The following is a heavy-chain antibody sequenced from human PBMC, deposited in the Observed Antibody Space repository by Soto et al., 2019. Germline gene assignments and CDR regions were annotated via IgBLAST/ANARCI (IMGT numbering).Heavy chain of an antibody. V-gene: IGHV3-23*01. CDR1: GFTFSNYA. D-gene: IGHD6-6*01. CDR2: ITDSGGDT. CDR3: PKGSASSSPYYFDF. J-gene: IGHJ4*02. Sequence: PGGSLRLSCAASGFTFSNYAMGWVRQAPGKGLEWVSAITDSGGDTYYADSVKGRFTISRDNSKSSLYLQMNSLRAEDTAVYYCPKGSASSSPYYFDFWGQGTLVTVSS.